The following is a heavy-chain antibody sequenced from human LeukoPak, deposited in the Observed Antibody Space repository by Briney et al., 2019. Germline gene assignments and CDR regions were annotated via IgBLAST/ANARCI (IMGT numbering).Heavy chain of an antibody. J-gene: IGHJ4*02. CDR3: ARTDSSSNHFDY. CDR1: GYTFTSCD. D-gene: IGHD6-6*01. Sequence: GASVKVSCKASGYTFTSCDINWVRQATGQGLEWMGWMNPNSGNTGYAQKFQGRVTMTRNTSISTAYMELSSLRSEDTAVYYCARTDSSSNHFDYRGQGTLVTVSS. CDR2: MNPNSGNT. V-gene: IGHV1-8*01.